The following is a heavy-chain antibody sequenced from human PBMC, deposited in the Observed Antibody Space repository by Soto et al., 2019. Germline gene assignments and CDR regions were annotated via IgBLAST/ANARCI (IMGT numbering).Heavy chain of an antibody. CDR1: GGTISSWY. D-gene: IGHD4-17*01. CDR3: ARHPTVTEYYFDY. V-gene: IGHV4-59*08. CDR2: IYYSGST. J-gene: IGHJ4*02. Sequence: SETLSLTCTVSGGTISSWYWSWIRQPPGKGLEWIGYIYYSGSTNYNPSLKSRVTISVDTSKNQFSLKLSSVTAADTAVYYCARHPTVTEYYFDYWGQGTLVTVSS.